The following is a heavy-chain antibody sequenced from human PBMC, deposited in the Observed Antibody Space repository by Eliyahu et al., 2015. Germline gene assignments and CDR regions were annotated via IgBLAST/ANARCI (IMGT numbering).Heavy chain of an antibody. CDR2: INHSEKT. V-gene: IGHV4-34*02. CDR1: GGSFSGYY. CDR3: ARGDDYYDSSGHRGFDY. Sequence: QVQLQQWGAGLLKPSETLSLTCAXYGGSFSGYYWSWIRQPPGKGLEWIGEINHSEKTNYNPSLKSRVTISVDTSKNQFSLKLSSVTAADTAVYYCARGDDYYDSSGHRGFDYWGQGTLVTVSS. J-gene: IGHJ4*02. D-gene: IGHD3-22*01.